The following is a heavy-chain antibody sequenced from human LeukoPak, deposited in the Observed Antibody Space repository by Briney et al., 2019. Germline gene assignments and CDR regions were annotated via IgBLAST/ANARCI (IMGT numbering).Heavy chain of an antibody. Sequence: PGGSLRLSCAASGSTFSSYEMNWVRQAPGKGLEWVSYISSSGSTIYYADSVKGRFTISRDNAKNSLYLQMNSLRAEDTAVYYCASALYDYVWGSYLTLVDYWGQGTLVTVSS. CDR1: GSTFSSYE. D-gene: IGHD3-16*02. CDR3: ASALYDYVWGSYLTLVDY. J-gene: IGHJ4*02. V-gene: IGHV3-48*03. CDR2: ISSSGSTI.